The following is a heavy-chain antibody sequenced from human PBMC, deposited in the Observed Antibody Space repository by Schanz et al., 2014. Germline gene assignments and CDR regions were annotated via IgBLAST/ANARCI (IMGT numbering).Heavy chain of an antibody. J-gene: IGHJ4*02. CDR1: GLIFSTYT. Sequence: EVQLVESGGGLVRPGGSLRLSCTTSGLIFSTYTLNWVRQAPGKGLEWISYISFSGNTIYYADSVKGRFTISRDNAKNSVFLQMNRLRAEDTAVYYCARDGRPPFYGSGEHYYWGQGTLVTVSS. V-gene: IGHV3-48*01. D-gene: IGHD3-10*01. CDR3: ARDGRPPFYGSGEHYY. CDR2: ISFSGNTI.